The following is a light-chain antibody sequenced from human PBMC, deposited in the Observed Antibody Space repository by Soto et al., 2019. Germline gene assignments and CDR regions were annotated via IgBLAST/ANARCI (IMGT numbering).Light chain of an antibody. J-gene: IGKJ5*01. CDR3: QQYGRSIT. CDR1: QSVSNSY. V-gene: IGKV3-20*01. CDR2: GAS. Sequence: SVLTQSPGALSLSLGWRATLSGRASQSVSNSYLAWYQQKPRQAPRLLIYGASSRATGIPDRFSGSGSGTDFTLTINRLEPEDFAVYSCQQYGRSITFGQGTRLEI.